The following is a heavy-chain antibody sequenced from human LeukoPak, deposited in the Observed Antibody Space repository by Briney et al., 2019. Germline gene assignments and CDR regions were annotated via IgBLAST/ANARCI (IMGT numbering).Heavy chain of an antibody. V-gene: IGHV3-33*01. CDR1: GVTFSSHG. Sequence: GTSLRLSCAASGVTFSSHGMHWVRQPPGKGLEWVADIRYDGSKKYYGDSVKGRFTISRDDSRNTLYLQMESLRVEDTAVYYCARVWGMGYTADYWDQGTLVTVSS. D-gene: IGHD3-16*01. J-gene: IGHJ4*02. CDR3: ARVWGMGYTADY. CDR2: IRYDGSKK.